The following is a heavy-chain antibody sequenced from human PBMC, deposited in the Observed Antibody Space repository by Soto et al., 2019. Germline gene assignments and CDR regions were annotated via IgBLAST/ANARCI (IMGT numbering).Heavy chain of an antibody. CDR1: GGSISSGGYY. Sequence: SETLSLTCTVSGGSISSGGYYWIWIRHHPGQGLEWIGYIYYSGSTYYNPPLKSRVTISVDTSKNQFSLKLSSVTAADTAVYYCARFGRGTVYFDYWGQGTLVTVSS. D-gene: IGHD1-1*01. CDR2: IYYSGST. V-gene: IGHV4-31*03. CDR3: ARFGRGTVYFDY. J-gene: IGHJ4*02.